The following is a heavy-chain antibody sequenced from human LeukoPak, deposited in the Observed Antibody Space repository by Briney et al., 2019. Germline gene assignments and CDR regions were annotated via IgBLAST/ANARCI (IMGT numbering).Heavy chain of an antibody. CDR1: GFTFSSYA. Sequence: PGGSLHLSCAASGFTFSSYAMSWVRQAPGKGLEWVSAISGSGGSTYYADSVKGRFTISRDNSKNTLYLQMNSLRAEDTAVYYCAKDFFGIVVNGAFDIWGQGTMVTVSS. J-gene: IGHJ3*02. D-gene: IGHD3-22*01. V-gene: IGHV3-23*01. CDR3: AKDFFGIVVNGAFDI. CDR2: ISGSGGST.